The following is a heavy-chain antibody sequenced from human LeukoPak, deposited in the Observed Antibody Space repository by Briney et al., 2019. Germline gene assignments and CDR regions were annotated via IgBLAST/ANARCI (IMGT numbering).Heavy chain of an antibody. J-gene: IGHJ4*02. Sequence: ASVKVSCKASGYTFTNFGISWVRQAPGQGLEWMGWISTYNGNTNYAQKLQGRVTMTTDTSTTTAYMELRSLRSDDTAVYYCASVTMVRGVILYFDYWGQGTLVTVSS. CDR3: ASVTMVRGVILYFDY. CDR1: GYTFTNFG. D-gene: IGHD3-10*01. V-gene: IGHV1-18*01. CDR2: ISTYNGNT.